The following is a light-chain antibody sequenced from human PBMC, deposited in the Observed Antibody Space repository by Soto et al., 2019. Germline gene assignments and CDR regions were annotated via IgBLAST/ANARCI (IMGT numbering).Light chain of an antibody. Sequence: DIPLTQSPSTLSASVGDRVTITCRASQFIRRWLAWYQHKPGKAPKLLIYEASSLQSGVPSRFSGSGSGTEFTLTISSLQPDDFATYYCQQYNGQSWTFGQGTEVEI. CDR3: QQYNGQSWT. CDR2: EAS. CDR1: QFIRRW. V-gene: IGKV1-5*03. J-gene: IGKJ1*01.